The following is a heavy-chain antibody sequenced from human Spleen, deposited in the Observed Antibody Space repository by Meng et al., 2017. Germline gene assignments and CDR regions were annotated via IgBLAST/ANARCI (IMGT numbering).Heavy chain of an antibody. CDR1: GFTFSSYS. CDR2: ISYNGIHK. Sequence: GESLKISCAASGFTFSSYSMNWVRQAPGKGLEWEAVISYNGIHKYYADSVKGRFTISRDNSKNTLYLQMNSLRGEDSAVYYCSRVEQDWLSPYYWGQGTLVTVSS. D-gene: IGHD3-9*01. V-gene: IGHV3-30*05. J-gene: IGHJ4*02. CDR3: SRVEQDWLSPYY.